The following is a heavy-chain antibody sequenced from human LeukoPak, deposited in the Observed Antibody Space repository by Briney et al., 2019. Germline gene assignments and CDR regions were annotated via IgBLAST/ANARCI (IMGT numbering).Heavy chain of an antibody. J-gene: IGHJ5*02. Sequence: ASVKVSCKASGYTFTGYYMHWVRQAPGQGLERMGWINPNSGGTNYAQKFQGRVTMTRDTSISTAYMELSRLRSDDTAVYYCARDRSGYGLNNWFDPWGQGTLVTVSS. CDR2: INPNSGGT. CDR1: GYTFTGYY. V-gene: IGHV1-2*02. CDR3: ARDRSGYGLNNWFDP. D-gene: IGHD3-22*01.